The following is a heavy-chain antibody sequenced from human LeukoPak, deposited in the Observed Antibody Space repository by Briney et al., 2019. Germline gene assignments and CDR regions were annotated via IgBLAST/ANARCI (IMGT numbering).Heavy chain of an antibody. J-gene: IGHJ4*02. CDR3: ARGGDYYDRADFDY. CDR2: INSDGSST. CDR1: GFTFSSYW. V-gene: IGHV3-74*01. D-gene: IGHD3-22*01. Sequence: QPGGSLRLSCAASGFTFSSYWMHWVRQAPGKGRVWVSRINSDGSSTSYADSVKGRFTISRDNAKNTLYLQMNSLRAEDTAVYYCARGGDYYDRADFDYWGQGTLVTVSS.